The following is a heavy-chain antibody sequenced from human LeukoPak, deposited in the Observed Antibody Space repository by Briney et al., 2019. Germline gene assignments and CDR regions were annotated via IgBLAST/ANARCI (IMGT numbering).Heavy chain of an antibody. J-gene: IGHJ3*02. V-gene: IGHV3-9*01. D-gene: IGHD4-17*01. CDR3: AKNWDYGDYHAFDI. Sequence: GGSLRLSCAASGFTFDDYAMHWVRQAPGKGLEWVSGISWNSGSIGYADSVKGRFTISRDNAKNSLYLQMNSLRAEDTALYYCAKNWDYGDYHAFDIWGQGTMVTVSS. CDR2: ISWNSGSI. CDR1: GFTFDDYA.